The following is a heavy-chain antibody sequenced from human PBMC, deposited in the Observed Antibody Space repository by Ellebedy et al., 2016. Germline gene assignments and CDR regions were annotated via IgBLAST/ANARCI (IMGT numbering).Heavy chain of an antibody. CDR1: GFTFSSAW. CDR2: FKTKTDGGTT. J-gene: IGHJ1*01. Sequence: GESLKISCAASGFTFSSAWMSWVRQAPGEGLEWVGRFKTKTDGGTTDYAAPVKGRVTISRDDSKNTLYLQMNSLKTEDTAVYYCTRDYGDYKGAEYFQYWGQGTLVTVSS. V-gene: IGHV3-15*01. D-gene: IGHD4-17*01. CDR3: TRDYGDYKGAEYFQY.